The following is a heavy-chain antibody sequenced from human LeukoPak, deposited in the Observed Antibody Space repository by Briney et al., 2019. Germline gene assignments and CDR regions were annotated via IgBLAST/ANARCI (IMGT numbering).Heavy chain of an antibody. J-gene: IGHJ6*03. CDR1: GFTFSSYS. CDR2: ISSSSSTI. D-gene: IGHD2/OR15-2a*01. Sequence: PGGSLRLSCAASGFTFSSYSMNWVRQAPGKGLEWVTYISSSSSTIYYADSVKGRFTISRDNAKNSLYLQMNSLRAEDTAVYYCARDELGNYFPLYYYYYMDVWGKGTTVTVSS. CDR3: ARDELGNYFPLYYYYYMDV. V-gene: IGHV3-48*01.